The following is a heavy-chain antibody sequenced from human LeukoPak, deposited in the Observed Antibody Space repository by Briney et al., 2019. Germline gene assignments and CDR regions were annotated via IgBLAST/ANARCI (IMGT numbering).Heavy chain of an antibody. CDR1: GGTFSSYA. Sequence: SVKVSCKASGGTFSSYAISWVRQAPGQGLEWMGGIIPIFGTANYAQKFQGRVTIATDESTSTAYMELSSLRSEDTAVYYCARLTGYYYYYYMDVWGKGTTVTVSS. D-gene: IGHD3-9*01. J-gene: IGHJ6*03. CDR3: ARLTGYYYYYYMDV. V-gene: IGHV1-69*05. CDR2: IIPIFGTA.